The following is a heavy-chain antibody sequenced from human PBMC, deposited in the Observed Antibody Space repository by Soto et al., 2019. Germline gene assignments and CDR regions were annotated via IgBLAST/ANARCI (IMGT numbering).Heavy chain of an antibody. D-gene: IGHD2-2*01. J-gene: IGHJ6*02. CDR2: ISGSGGST. Sequence: TGGSLRLSCAASGFTFSNYAMSWVRQAPGRGLEWVSAISGSGGSTYYADSVKGRFTISRDNSKNTLYLQMNSLRAEDTAVYYCAKLGYCISTSCYLIYGLDVWGQGTTVTVSS. CDR3: AKLGYCISTSCYLIYGLDV. V-gene: IGHV3-23*01. CDR1: GFTFSNYA.